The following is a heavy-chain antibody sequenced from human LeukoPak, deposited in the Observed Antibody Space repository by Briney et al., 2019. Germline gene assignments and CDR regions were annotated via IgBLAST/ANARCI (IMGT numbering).Heavy chain of an antibody. CDR2: ITDSGTGT. CDR1: GFTFSSYA. D-gene: IGHD1-1*01. CDR3: AKTLNWNCYDY. Sequence: GGSLRLSCAASGFTFSSYALSWVRQAPGKGLEWVSGITDSGTGTYYADSVKGRFTISRDNSKNTVYLQMSSLRAEDTAVYYCAKTLNWNCYDYWGQGTLVTVSS. V-gene: IGHV3-23*01. J-gene: IGHJ4*02.